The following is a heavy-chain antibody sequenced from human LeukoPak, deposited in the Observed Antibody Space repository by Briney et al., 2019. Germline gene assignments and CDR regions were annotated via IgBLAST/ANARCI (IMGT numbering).Heavy chain of an antibody. V-gene: IGHV1-69*04. Sequence: ASVKVSCKASGGTFSSYAISWVRQAPGQGLEWMGRIIPILGIANYAQKFQGRVTITADKSTSTAYMELSSLRSEDTAVYYCAHWGPAGSSGWFDYWGQGTLVTVSS. D-gene: IGHD6-19*01. J-gene: IGHJ4*02. CDR3: AHWGPAGSSGWFDY. CDR2: IIPILGIA. CDR1: GGTFSSYA.